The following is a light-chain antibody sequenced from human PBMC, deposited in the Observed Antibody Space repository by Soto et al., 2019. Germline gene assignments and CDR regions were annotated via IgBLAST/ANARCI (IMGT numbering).Light chain of an antibody. J-gene: IGLJ1*01. CDR1: SSDVGSYNY. V-gene: IGLV2-14*01. Sequence: QSVLTQPASVSGSPGQSITISCTGTSSDVGSYNYVSWYQQLPGKAPKLMVYDVSNRPSGVSNRVSGSKSGNTASLTISGLQAEDEADYYCGSYTTTSTYVFGPGTKVTVL. CDR2: DVS. CDR3: GSYTTTSTYV.